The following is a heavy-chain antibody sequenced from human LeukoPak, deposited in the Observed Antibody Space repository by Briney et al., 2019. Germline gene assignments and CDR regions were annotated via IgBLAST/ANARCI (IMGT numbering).Heavy chain of an antibody. D-gene: IGHD5-24*01. CDR1: GYTVTSYA. CDR2: ITPSGGT. V-gene: IGHV1-2*02. Sequence: ASVKVSCKASGYTVTSYAIHWVRQTPGQGLEWMGWITPSGGTNYPQMFQGRVAITWDTSITTAYMDLSRLTSDDTAVYYCARDRYGDGFAHLDYWGQGTLVTVSS. J-gene: IGHJ4*02. CDR3: ARDRYGDGFAHLDY.